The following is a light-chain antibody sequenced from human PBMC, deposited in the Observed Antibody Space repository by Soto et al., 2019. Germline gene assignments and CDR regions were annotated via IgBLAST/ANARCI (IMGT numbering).Light chain of an antibody. V-gene: IGLV2-14*01. Sequence: QSVLTQPASVSGSPGQSITISCTGTSGDVGAYDFVSWYQQHPGKAPRLMIYNVNNRPAGASNRFSGSKSGSTASLTISTLQAEDEADYYCASFTNTSSYVFXAGTKVTVL. CDR2: NVN. CDR1: SGDVGAYDF. J-gene: IGLJ1*01. CDR3: ASFTNTSSYV.